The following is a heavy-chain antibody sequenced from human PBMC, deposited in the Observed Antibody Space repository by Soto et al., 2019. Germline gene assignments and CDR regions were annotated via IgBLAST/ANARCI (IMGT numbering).Heavy chain of an antibody. CDR3: AKEESSNRYTAADY. CDR2: ISGSGGST. J-gene: IGHJ4*01. CDR1: GFTFSSYA. D-gene: IGHD6-13*01. Sequence: GGSLRLSCAASGFTFSSYAMSWVRQPPGKGLEWVSVISGSGGSTYYADSVKGRFTISRDNSKNTLYLQMNSLRAEDTAVYYCAKEESSNRYTAADYWGQGTLVTVSS. V-gene: IGHV3-23*01.